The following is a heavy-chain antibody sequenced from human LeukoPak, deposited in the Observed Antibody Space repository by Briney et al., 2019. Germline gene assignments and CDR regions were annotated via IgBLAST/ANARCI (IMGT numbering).Heavy chain of an antibody. CDR1: GFTFSSHS. J-gene: IGHJ5*02. Sequence: GGSLRLSCAASGFTFSSHSMNWVRQAPGKGLEWVSYIGSDKIYYADPVKGRFTISRDNAKNSLFLQMNSLRVEDTAVYYCARDPSSGGYLSGQGTLVTVSS. D-gene: IGHD1-26*01. V-gene: IGHV3-21*05. CDR2: IGSDKI. CDR3: ARDPSSGGYL.